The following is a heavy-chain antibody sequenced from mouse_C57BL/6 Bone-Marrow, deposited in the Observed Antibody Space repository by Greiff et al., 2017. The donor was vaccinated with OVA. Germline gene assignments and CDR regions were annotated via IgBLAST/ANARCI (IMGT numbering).Heavy chain of an antibody. V-gene: IGHV5-17*01. J-gene: IGHJ2*01. D-gene: IGHD2-4*01. CDR3: ASRYYDYDDYFDY. CDR1: GFTFSDYG. CDR2: ISSGSSTI. Sequence: EVQLVESGGGLVKPGGSLKLSCAASGFTFSDYGMHWVRQAPEKGLEWVAYISSGSSTIYYADTVKGRFTISRDNANNTLFLQMTSLRSEDTAMYCCASRYYDYDDYFDYWGQGTTLTVSS.